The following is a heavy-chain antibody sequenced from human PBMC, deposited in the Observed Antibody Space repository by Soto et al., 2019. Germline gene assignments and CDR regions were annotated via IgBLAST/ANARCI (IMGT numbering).Heavy chain of an antibody. J-gene: IGHJ5*02. Sequence: PSETLSLTCTVSGGSVSSGSYYWSWIRQSPGKGLEWLGYIDYSGITNYNPSLKSRVTISADTSKNQFSLKVSSVTAADTAVYYCARDRRPFSSSSGFDPWGQGTLVTSPQ. CDR3: ARDRRPFSSSSGFDP. CDR1: GGSVSSGSYY. D-gene: IGHD6-6*01. V-gene: IGHV4-61*01. CDR2: IDYSGIT.